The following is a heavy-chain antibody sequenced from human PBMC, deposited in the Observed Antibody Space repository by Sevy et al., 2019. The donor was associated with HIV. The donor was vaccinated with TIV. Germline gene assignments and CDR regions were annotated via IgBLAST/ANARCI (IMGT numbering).Heavy chain of an antibody. D-gene: IGHD3-3*01. CDR1: GFTFSNAW. CDR3: TTGSCNDFSCGYYSG. V-gene: IGHV3-15*01. J-gene: IGHJ4*02. CDR2: IKSKTDGGTT. Sequence: GGSLRLSCAASGFTFSNAWMSRVRQAPGKGLEWVGRIKSKTDGGTTDYAAPVKGRFTISRDDSKNTLYLQMNSLKTEDTAVYYCTTGSCNDFSCGYYSGWGQGTLVTVSS.